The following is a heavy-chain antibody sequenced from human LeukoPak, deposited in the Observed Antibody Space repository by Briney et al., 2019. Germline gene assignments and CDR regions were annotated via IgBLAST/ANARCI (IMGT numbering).Heavy chain of an antibody. D-gene: IGHD6-13*01. V-gene: IGHV3-30*02. CDR2: IRYDGSNK. Sequence: PGGSLRLSCAASGFTFNNYGMHWVRQAPGKGLEWVAFIRYDGSNKYYADSVKGRFTISRDNSKNTLYLQMNSLRAEDTAAYYCAKEGIAAAGVDYWGQGTLVTVSS. CDR3: AKEGIAAAGVDY. J-gene: IGHJ4*02. CDR1: GFTFNNYG.